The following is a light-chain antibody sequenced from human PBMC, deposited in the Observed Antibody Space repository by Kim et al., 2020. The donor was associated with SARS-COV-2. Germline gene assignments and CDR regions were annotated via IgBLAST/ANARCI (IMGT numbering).Light chain of an antibody. J-gene: IGKJ1*01. CDR2: AAS. CDR1: QGISSY. CDR3: QQYYDYPRT. V-gene: IGKV1-8*01. Sequence: AIRMTQSPSSLSASTGDRVTITCRASQGISSYLAWYQQKPGKAPHLLTYAASTLQSGVPLRFSGSGSGTDFTLTISCLQSEDFATYYCQQYYDYPRTFGQGTKVDIK.